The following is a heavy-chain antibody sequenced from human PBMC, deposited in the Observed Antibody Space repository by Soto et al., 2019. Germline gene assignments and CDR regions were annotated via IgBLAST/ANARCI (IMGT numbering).Heavy chain of an antibody. D-gene: IGHD5-18*01. J-gene: IGHJ4*02. Sequence: TGGSLILSCEGSGFSFIIYAIHWVRQAAGKGLEWVAVISYDGTKKYYGESVRGRFTISRDDSKNTVYLQTNSLRGEDTAIYYCGRDNMIQLWPPSSVDSWGQGDLVTVSS. CDR3: GRDNMIQLWPPSSVDS. CDR2: ISYDGTKK. CDR1: GFSFIIYA. V-gene: IGHV3-30*04.